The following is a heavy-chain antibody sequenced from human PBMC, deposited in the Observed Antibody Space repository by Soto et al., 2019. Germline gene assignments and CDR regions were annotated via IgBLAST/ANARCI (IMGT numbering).Heavy chain of an antibody. CDR3: ARTGSPPYYYYGMDV. CDR2: IDPSDSYT. Sequence: GESLKISCNGSGYIFTSYWISWVRQMPGKGLEWMGRIDPSDSYTNYSPSFQGHVTISADKSISTAYLQWSSLKASDTAMYYCARTGSPPYYYYGMDVWGQGATVTVSS. J-gene: IGHJ6*02. D-gene: IGHD1-26*01. CDR1: GYIFTSYW. V-gene: IGHV5-10-1*01.